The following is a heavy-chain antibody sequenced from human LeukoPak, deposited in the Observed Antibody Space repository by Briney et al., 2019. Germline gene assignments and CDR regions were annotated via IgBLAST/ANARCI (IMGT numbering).Heavy chain of an antibody. CDR3: ARGNHCGSTSCALDY. J-gene: IGHJ4*02. CDR2: VYPGDSDT. D-gene: IGHD2-2*01. V-gene: IGHV5-51*01. CDR1: GYSFTSYW. Sequence: GESLKISCKASGYSFTSYWIVWVRQTPGKGLEWMGIVYPGDSDTRYNPSFQGQVTISADKSIATAYLQWSSLKASDTAMYYCARGNHCGSTSCALDYWGQGTLVTVSS.